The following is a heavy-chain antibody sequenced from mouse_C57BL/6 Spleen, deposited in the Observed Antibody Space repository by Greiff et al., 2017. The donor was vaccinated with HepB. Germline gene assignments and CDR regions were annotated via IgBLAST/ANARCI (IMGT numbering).Heavy chain of an antibody. CDR2: ISSGSSTI. J-gene: IGHJ3*01. D-gene: IGHD1-1*01. V-gene: IGHV5-17*01. CDR1: GFTFSDYG. CDR3: ARRELLAWFAY. Sequence: EVHLVESGGGLVKPGGSLKLSCAASGFTFSDYGMHWVRQAPEKGLEWVAYISSGSSTIYYADTVKGRFTISRDNAKNTLFLQMTSLRSEDTAMYYCARRELLAWFAYWGQGTLVTVSA.